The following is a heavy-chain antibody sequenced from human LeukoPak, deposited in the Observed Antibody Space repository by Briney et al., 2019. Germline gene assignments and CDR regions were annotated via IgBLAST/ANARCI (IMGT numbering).Heavy chain of an antibody. J-gene: IGHJ4*02. CDR3: ARAYGGNSGVDY. V-gene: IGHV3-30-3*01. Sequence: GGSLRLSSAASVVTFSSYAVRWGREGLGKGLGWVAVISYDGSNKYYPDSVKGRFTISRDKSKNTLYLQMNSLRAEDTAMYYRARAYGGNSGVDYWGQGTLVTVSS. D-gene: IGHD4-23*01. CDR2: ISYDGSNK. CDR1: VVTFSSYA.